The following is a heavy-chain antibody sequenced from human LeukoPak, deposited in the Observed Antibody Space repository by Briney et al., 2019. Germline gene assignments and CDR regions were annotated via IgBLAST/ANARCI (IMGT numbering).Heavy chain of an antibody. D-gene: IGHD3-10*01. J-gene: IGHJ4*02. CDR1: GVTFSSYG. CDR2: ISYDGSNK. V-gene: IGHV3-30*18. Sequence: TGGSLRLSCAASGVTFSSYGMHWVRQAPGKGLEWVAVISYDGSNKYYADSVKGRFTISRDNSKNTLYLQMNSLRAEDTAVYYCAKAATMVRGQVDYWGQGTLVTVSS. CDR3: AKAATMVRGQVDY.